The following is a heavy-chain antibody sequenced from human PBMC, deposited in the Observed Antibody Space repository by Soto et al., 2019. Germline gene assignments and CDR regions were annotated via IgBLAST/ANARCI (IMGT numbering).Heavy chain of an antibody. CDR2: IIPIFGTA. V-gene: IGHV1-69*05. J-gene: IGHJ4*02. D-gene: IGHD6-6*01. CDR1: GGTFSSYA. Sequence: ASVKVSCKASGGTFSSYAISWVRQAPGQGLEWMGGIIPIFGTANYAQKFQGRVTMTRDTSTSTVYMELSSMRSEDTAVYYCARDSSSSISYRFDDWGQGTLVTVSS. CDR3: ARDSSSSISYRFDD.